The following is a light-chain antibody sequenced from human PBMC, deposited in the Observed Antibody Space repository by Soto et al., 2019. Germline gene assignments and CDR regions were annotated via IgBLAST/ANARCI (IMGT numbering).Light chain of an antibody. J-gene: IGKJ5*01. CDR1: QSISSY. V-gene: IGKV1-39*01. Sequence: DIQVTQSPSSLSASEGDRVTITCRASQSISSYLNWYQQKPGEAPKLLIYATSTLPSGVPSRFSGSGSGTDFTLTITSLQPEDFATYYCQQSYSTPITFGQGTRLEI. CDR2: ATS. CDR3: QQSYSTPIT.